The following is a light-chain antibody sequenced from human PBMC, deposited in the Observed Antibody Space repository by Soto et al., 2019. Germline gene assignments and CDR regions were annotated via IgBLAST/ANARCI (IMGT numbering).Light chain of an antibody. Sequence: QSVLTQPPSASGAPGQRVTISCTGSTSNIGGGYDVHWYQQLPGTAPKLLIYGNSNRPSGVPDRFSGSKSGTSASLAITGLQVEDEADYYCAACDSSLSGGVFGGGTQLTVL. CDR1: TSNIGGGYD. V-gene: IGLV1-40*01. CDR2: GNS. J-gene: IGLJ2*01. CDR3: AACDSSLSGGV.